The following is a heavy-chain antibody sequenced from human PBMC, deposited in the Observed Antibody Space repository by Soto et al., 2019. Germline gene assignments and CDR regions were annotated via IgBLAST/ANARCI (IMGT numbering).Heavy chain of an antibody. CDR2: ISYDGSNK. V-gene: IGHV3-30*14. D-gene: IGHD3-9*01. CDR1: GFTFSRYA. CDR3: ARVLRYFDSPWFDP. Sequence: GGSLRLSCAASGFTFSRYAMHWVRHAPGKGLEWVAVISYDGSNKYYADSVKGRFTISRDNSKNTLYLQMNSLRAEDTAVYYCARVLRYFDSPWFDPWGQGTLVTVSS. J-gene: IGHJ5*02.